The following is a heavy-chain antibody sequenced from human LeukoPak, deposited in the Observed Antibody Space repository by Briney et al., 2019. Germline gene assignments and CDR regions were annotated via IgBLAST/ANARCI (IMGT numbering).Heavy chain of an antibody. CDR1: GFTFDDYA. J-gene: IGHJ4*02. Sequence: PGGSLRLSCAASGFTFDDYAMHWVRQAPGKGLEWVSGISWNSGRIGYADSVKGRFTISTDNAKNSLYLQMNSLRAEDTALYYCAKGISIVGAQDFDYWGQGTLVTVSS. CDR2: ISWNSGRI. CDR3: AKGISIVGAQDFDY. D-gene: IGHD1-26*01. V-gene: IGHV3-9*01.